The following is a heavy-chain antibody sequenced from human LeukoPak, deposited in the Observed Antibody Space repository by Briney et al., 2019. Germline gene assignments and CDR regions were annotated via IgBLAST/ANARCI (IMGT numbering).Heavy chain of an antibody. CDR3: ARMSASYLDY. V-gene: IGHV3-33*01. J-gene: IGHJ4*02. D-gene: IGHD3-3*01. CDR1: GFASRTHG. Sequence: GGSLRLSCAASGFASRTHGMHWVRQPPGKGLEWVAVIWNDGRKKYYADSVKGRFTISRDNSKNTLDLQMNSLRVEDTDVYYCARMSASYLDYWGQGTLVSVSS. CDR2: IWNDGRKK.